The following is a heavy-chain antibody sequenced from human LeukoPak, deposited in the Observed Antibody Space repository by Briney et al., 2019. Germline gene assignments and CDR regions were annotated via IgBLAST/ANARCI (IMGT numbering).Heavy chain of an antibody. CDR1: GFTFSSYA. J-gene: IGHJ6*02. CDR2: ISYDGSNK. D-gene: IGHD1-1*01. Sequence: GRSLRLSCAASGFTFSSYAMHWVRQAPGKGLEWVAVISYDGSNKYYADSVKGRFTISRDNSKNTLYLQMNSLRAEDTAVYYCARVEGAPRDYNGMDVWGQGTTVTVSS. V-gene: IGHV3-30*07. CDR3: ARVEGAPRDYNGMDV.